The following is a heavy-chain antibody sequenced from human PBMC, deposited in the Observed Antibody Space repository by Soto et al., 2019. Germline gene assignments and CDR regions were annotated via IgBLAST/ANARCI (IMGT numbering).Heavy chain of an antibody. CDR1: GYSFTSYW. CDR2: IDPSDSYT. V-gene: IGHV5-10-1*01. D-gene: IGHD6-13*01. J-gene: IGHJ6*02. CDR3: ARIAAARGRYYYYGVDV. Sequence: PGESLKISCKGSGYSFTSYWISWVRQMPGKGLEWMGRIDPSDSYTNYSPSFQGHVTISADKSISTAYLQWSSLKASDTAMYYCARIAAARGRYYYYGVDVWGQGTTVTVSS.